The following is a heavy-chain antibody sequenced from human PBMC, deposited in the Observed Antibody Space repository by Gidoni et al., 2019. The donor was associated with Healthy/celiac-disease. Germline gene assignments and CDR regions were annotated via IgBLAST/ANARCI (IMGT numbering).Heavy chain of an antibody. V-gene: IGHV4-34*01. D-gene: IGHD2-8*01. CDR1: GGSFSGYY. J-gene: IGHJ4*02. CDR3: ARALLMGSMGGRTGGVDY. Sequence: QVQLQQWGAGLLKPSETLSLTCAVYGGSFSGYYWSWIRQPPGKGLEWIGEINHSGSTNYNPSLKSRVTISVDTSKNQFSLKLSSVTAADTAVYYCARALLMGSMGGRTGGVDYWGQGTLVTVSS. CDR2: INHSGST.